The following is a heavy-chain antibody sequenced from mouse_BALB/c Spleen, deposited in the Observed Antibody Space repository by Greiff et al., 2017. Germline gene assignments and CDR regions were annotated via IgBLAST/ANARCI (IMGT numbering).Heavy chain of an antibody. Sequence: VHVKQSGTVLARPGASVKMSCKASGYTFTSYWMHWVKQRPGQGLEWIGAIYPGNSDTSYNQKFKGKAKLTAVTSTSTAYMELSSLTNEDSAVYYCTRGSYYYGSRPYAMDYWGQGTSVTVSS. V-gene: IGHV1-5*01. CDR1: GYTFTSYW. CDR3: TRGSYYYGSRPYAMDY. J-gene: IGHJ4*01. D-gene: IGHD1-1*01. CDR2: IYPGNSDT.